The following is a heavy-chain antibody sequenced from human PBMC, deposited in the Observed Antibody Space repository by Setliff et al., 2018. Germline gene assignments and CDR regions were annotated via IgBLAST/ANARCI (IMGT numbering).Heavy chain of an antibody. CDR2: ISAYTGNT. J-gene: IGHJ4*02. D-gene: IGHD3-22*01. CDR1: GYTFSNYG. V-gene: IGHV1-18*01. Sequence: ASVKVSCKASGYTFSNYGITWVRQAPGQGLEWMGWISAYTGNTKYAQKLQGRVTMTTDTSTSTAYLELRSLTSDDTAVYYCSRDAEYYDSSENPIVDYWGQGTLVTVSS. CDR3: SRDAEYYDSSENPIVDY.